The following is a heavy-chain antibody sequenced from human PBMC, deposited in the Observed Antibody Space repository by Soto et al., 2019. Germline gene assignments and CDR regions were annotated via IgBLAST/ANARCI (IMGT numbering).Heavy chain of an antibody. CDR2: ISGSGGST. J-gene: IGHJ5*02. CDR1: GFTFSSYA. CDR3: AKGLDSSSWTPWFDP. V-gene: IGHV3-23*01. Sequence: EVQLLESGGGLVQPGGSLRLSCAASGFTFSSYAMSWVRQAPGKGLEWVSAISGSGGSTYYADSVKGRFTISRDNSKNTLYLQMNSLSAEDTAVYYCAKGLDSSSWTPWFDPWGQGTLVTVSS. D-gene: IGHD6-13*01.